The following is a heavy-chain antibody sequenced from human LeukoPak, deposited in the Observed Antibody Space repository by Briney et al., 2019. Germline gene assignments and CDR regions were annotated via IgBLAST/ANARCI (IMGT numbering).Heavy chain of an antibody. CDR3: ARDSGYHPLGY. D-gene: IGHD5-12*01. Sequence: IPSETLSLTCAVYGGSFSGYYWSWIRQPPGKGLEWIGEINHSGSTNYNPSLKSRVTISVDTSKNQFSLKLSSVTAADTAVYYCARDSGYHPLGYRGQGTLVTVSS. V-gene: IGHV4-34*01. CDR2: INHSGST. J-gene: IGHJ4*02. CDR1: GGSFSGYY.